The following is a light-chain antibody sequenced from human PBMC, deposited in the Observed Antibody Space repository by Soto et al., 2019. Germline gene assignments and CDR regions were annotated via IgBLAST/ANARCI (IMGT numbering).Light chain of an antibody. J-gene: IGKJ1*01. Sequence: EIVMPQSPATLSVSPGERATLSCRASQSVSSNLAWYQQKPGQAPRLLIYGASTRATGIPARFSGSGSGTKFTLTISSLQSEDFAVYYCQQYNNWPRTFGQGTKV. CDR1: QSVSSN. CDR2: GAS. V-gene: IGKV3-15*01. CDR3: QQYNNWPRT.